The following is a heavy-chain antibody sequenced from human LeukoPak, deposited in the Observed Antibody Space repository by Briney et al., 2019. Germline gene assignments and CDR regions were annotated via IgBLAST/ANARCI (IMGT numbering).Heavy chain of an antibody. CDR2: IYTSGST. D-gene: IGHD4-17*01. Sequence: SETQSLTCTVSGGSISSYYWSWIRQPAGKGLEWIGRIYTSGSTNYNPSLKSRVTISVDKSKNQFSLKLSSVTAADTAVYYCARGYGDLLFDYWGKGTLVTVSS. CDR3: ARGYGDLLFDY. J-gene: IGHJ4*02. V-gene: IGHV4-4*07. CDR1: GGSISSYY.